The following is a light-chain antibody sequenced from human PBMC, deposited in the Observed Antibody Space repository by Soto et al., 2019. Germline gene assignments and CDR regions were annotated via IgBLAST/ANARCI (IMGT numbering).Light chain of an antibody. Sequence: QLVLTQPPSASGTPGQRVTISCSGSGSNIGSKTVNWYQQLPGTAPKLLIYSLNERPSGVPDRFSGSKSGTSASLAISGLQSEDEADYYCAAWDGSLNGWVFGGGTKLTVL. J-gene: IGLJ3*02. CDR3: AAWDGSLNGWV. V-gene: IGLV1-44*01. CDR1: GSNIGSKT. CDR2: SLN.